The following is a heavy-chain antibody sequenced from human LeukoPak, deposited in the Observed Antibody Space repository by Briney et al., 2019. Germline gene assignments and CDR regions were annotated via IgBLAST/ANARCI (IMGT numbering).Heavy chain of an antibody. J-gene: IGHJ5*02. CDR1: GYTFTSYD. D-gene: IGHD4-17*01. Sequence: ASVKVSCKASGYTFTSYDINWVRQATGQGLEWMGWMNPNSGNTDYAQTFQGRVTMTRSTSLSTAYMKLSSLRSEDTAVYYCASGVGDDYGDYGFVNRQNWFDPWGQGTLVTVSS. CDR2: MNPNSGNT. CDR3: ASGVGDDYGDYGFVNRQNWFDP. V-gene: IGHV1-8*01.